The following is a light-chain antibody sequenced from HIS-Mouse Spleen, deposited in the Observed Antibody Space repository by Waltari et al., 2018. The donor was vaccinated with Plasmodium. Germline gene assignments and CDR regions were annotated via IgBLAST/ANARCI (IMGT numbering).Light chain of an antibody. CDR1: SSDGGGYNY. Sequence: QSALTQPPSASGSPGQSVTISCTGTSSDGGGYNYVSWYQQHPGKAPKRMIYEVSKRPSGVPDRFSGSKSGNTASLTVSGLQAEDEADYYCSSYAGSNNLVFGGGTKLTVL. J-gene: IGLJ2*01. CDR3: SSYAGSNNLV. V-gene: IGLV2-8*01. CDR2: EVS.